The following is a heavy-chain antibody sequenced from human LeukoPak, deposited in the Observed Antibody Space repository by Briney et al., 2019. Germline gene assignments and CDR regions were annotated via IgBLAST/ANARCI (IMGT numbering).Heavy chain of an antibody. J-gene: IGHJ4*02. CDR1: DDSISNYY. CDR2: IYYSGST. CDR3: ARGMIAAADH. V-gene: IGHV4-39*07. D-gene: IGHD6-13*01. Sequence: SETLSLTCSVSDDSISNYYWGWIRQPPGKGLEWIGSIYYSGSTYYNPSLKSRVTISVDTSKNQFSLKLSSVTAADTAVYYCARGMIAAADHWGQGTLVTVSS.